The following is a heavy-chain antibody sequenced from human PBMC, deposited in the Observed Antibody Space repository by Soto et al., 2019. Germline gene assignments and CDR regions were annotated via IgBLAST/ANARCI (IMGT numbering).Heavy chain of an antibody. CDR3: ARPRRSGYYDYFDH. Sequence: QVQLVQSGAEVKKPGSSVKVSCKASGGTFSSYAITWVRQAPGQGLEWMGGIIPIFGTASYAQKFQGRVTITADESTSTAYMELSRLRSEDTAVYYCARPRRSGYYDYFDHWGQGTRVTVSS. V-gene: IGHV1-69*01. J-gene: IGHJ4*02. CDR2: IIPIFGTA. CDR1: GGTFSSYA. D-gene: IGHD3-3*01.